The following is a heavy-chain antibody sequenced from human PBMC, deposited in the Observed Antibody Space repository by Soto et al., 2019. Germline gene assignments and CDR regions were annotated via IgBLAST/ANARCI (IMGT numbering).Heavy chain of an antibody. CDR2: IIPIFDTA. CDR3: ESDGAYSSSPYNYYFDY. Sequence: GASVKVSCKASGGTFSSYAISWVRQAPGQGLEWMGGIIPIFDTANYAQKFQGRVTITADKSTSTAYMELSSLRSEDTAVYYCESDGAYSSSPYNYYFDYWGQGTLVTVSS. D-gene: IGHD6-6*01. V-gene: IGHV1-69*06. J-gene: IGHJ4*02. CDR1: GGTFSSYA.